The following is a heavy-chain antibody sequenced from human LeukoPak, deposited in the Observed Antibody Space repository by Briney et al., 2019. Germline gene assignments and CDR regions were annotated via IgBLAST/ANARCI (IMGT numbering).Heavy chain of an antibody. CDR3: ARFSSSWYSFDY. D-gene: IGHD6-13*01. V-gene: IGHV4-39*01. Sequence: PSETLSLTCTVSGGSISSSSYYSGWIRQPPGKGLEWIGSIYYGGSTYYNPSLKSRVIISVDTSKNQFSLKLSSVTAADTAVYYCARFSSSWYSFDYWGQGTLVTVSS. CDR2: IYYGGST. CDR1: GGSISSSSYY. J-gene: IGHJ4*02.